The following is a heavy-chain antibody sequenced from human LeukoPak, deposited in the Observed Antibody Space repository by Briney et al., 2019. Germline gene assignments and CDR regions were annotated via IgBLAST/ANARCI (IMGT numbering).Heavy chain of an antibody. CDR2: INPNSGGT. D-gene: IGHD5/OR15-5a*01. CDR1: GYTFTGYY. J-gene: IGHJ4*02. CDR3: ARISIYEITY. V-gene: IGHV1-2*02. Sequence: ASVKVSCKASGYTFTGYYMYWVRQAPGQGLEWMGWINPNSGGTNYAQKFQGRVTMTRDTSISTAYMELSRLRSDDTAVYYCARISIYEITYWGQGTLVTVSS.